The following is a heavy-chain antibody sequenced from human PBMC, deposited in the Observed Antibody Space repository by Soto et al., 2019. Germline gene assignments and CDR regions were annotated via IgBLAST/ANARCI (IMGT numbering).Heavy chain of an antibody. V-gene: IGHV3-30-3*01. D-gene: IGHD2-15*01. Sequence: GGSLRLSCAASGFTFSSYAMHWVRQAPGKGLEWVAVISYDGSNKYYADSVKGRFTISRDNSKNTLYLQMNSLRAEDTAVYYCARGNIVVVVAATPGVGYWGQGTLVTVSS. CDR1: GFTFSSYA. CDR3: ARGNIVVVVAATPGVGY. CDR2: ISYDGSNK. J-gene: IGHJ4*02.